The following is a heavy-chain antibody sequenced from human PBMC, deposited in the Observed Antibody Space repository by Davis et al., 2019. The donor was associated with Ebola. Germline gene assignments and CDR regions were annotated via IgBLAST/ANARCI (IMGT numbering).Heavy chain of an antibody. J-gene: IGHJ6*02. CDR3: ARDLVVAVAGAMTYYYYGMDV. D-gene: IGHD6-19*01. Sequence: GGSLRLSCAASGFTFSSYSMNWVRQAPGKGLEWVSSISSSSSYIYYADSVKGRFTISRDNAKNSLYLQMNSLRAEDTAVYYCARDLVVAVAGAMTYYYYGMDVWGQGTTVTVSS. V-gene: IGHV3-21*01. CDR1: GFTFSSYS. CDR2: ISSSSSYI.